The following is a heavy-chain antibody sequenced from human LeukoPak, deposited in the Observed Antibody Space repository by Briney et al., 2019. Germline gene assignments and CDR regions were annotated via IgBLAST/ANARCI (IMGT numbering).Heavy chain of an antibody. CDR3: SRSPERILTKWCMHTGSNNRWDLVDP. CDR2: IYTSGST. CDR1: GGSISSYY. V-gene: IGHV4-4*07. Sequence: SETLSLTCTVSGGSISSYYWSWIRQPAGKGLEWIGRIYTSGSTNYNPSLKSRVTMSVDTSKNQFSLKLSSVTAADTAVYYSSRSPERILTKWCMHTGSNNRWDLVDPWGQGTLVTVSS. J-gene: IGHJ5*02. D-gene: IGHD2-8*01.